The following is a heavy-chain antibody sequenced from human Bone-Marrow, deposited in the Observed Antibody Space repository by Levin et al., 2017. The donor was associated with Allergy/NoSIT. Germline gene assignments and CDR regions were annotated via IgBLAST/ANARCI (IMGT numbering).Heavy chain of an antibody. CDR1: GGSISSGGYY. J-gene: IGHJ5*02. D-gene: IGHD2-2*01. CDR3: ARKIVLVPAALNWFDP. Sequence: SETLSLTCTVSGGSISSGGYYWSWIRQHPGKGLEWIGYIYYSGSTYYNPSLKSRVTISVDTSKNQFSLKLSSVTAADTAVYYCARKIVLVPAALNWFDPWGQGTLVTVSS. CDR2: IYYSGST. V-gene: IGHV4-31*03.